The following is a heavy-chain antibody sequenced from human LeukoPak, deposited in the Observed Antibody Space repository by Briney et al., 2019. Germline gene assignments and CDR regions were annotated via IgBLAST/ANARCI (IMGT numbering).Heavy chain of an antibody. J-gene: IGHJ3*02. CDR1: GGTFSSYA. CDR2: IIPIFGTA. D-gene: IGHD2-15*01. Sequence: SVKVSCKASGGTFSSYAISWVRQAPGQGLEWMGGIIPIFGTANYAQKFQGRVTITADESTSTAYMELSSLRSEDTAVYYCARGVVAVKDRAFDIWGQGTMVTVSS. V-gene: IGHV1-69*13. CDR3: ARGVVAVKDRAFDI.